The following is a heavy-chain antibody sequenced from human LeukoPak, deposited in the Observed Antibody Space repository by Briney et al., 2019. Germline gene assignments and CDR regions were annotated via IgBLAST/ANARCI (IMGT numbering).Heavy chain of an antibody. J-gene: IGHJ6*03. CDR3: ARDYFDSSDYPQTYYYYYIDV. CDR1: GFTFSRYS. CDR2: ISSTSTFI. Sequence: GALRLSCAASGFTFSRYSIKWVRQAPGKGLGWVASISSTSTFIYSADSVKGRFTISSDTANNTLFLQMNSLRAEDTAIYYCARDYFDSSDYPQTYYYYYIDVWGKGTTVTVSS. D-gene: IGHD3-22*01. V-gene: IGHV3-21*01.